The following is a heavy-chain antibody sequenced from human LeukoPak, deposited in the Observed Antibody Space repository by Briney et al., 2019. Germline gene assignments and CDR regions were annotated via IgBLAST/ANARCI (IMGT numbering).Heavy chain of an antibody. CDR3: ARDRGSGSYYILDAFDI. Sequence: GASVKVSCKASGYTFAGYYIYWVRQAPGQGLEWMGRINPNSGGTNYAQKFQGRVTMTRDTSISTAYTELSRLTSDDTALYYCARDRGSGSYYILDAFDIWGQGTMVTVSS. D-gene: IGHD3-10*01. CDR1: GYTFAGYY. V-gene: IGHV1-2*06. J-gene: IGHJ3*02. CDR2: INPNSGGT.